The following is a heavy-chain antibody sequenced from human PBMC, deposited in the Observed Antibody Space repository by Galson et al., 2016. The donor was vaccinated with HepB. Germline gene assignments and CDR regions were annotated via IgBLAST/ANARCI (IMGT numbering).Heavy chain of an antibody. CDR2: LYNSGST. V-gene: IGHV3-53*01. J-gene: IGHJ4*02. CDR1: GFSVYSSH. Sequence: SLRLSCAASGFSVYSSHVSWVRQAPGKGLDWVSILYNSGSTYYPDSVKGRFTISRDNSKNTLYLLMNSLRAEDTAVYYCARVWEHYAGNPSPWDWGQGTLVTVSS. CDR3: ARVWEHYAGNPSPWD. D-gene: IGHD4-23*01.